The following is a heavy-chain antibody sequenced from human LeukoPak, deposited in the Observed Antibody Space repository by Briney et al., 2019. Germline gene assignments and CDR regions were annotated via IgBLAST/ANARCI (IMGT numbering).Heavy chain of an antibody. D-gene: IGHD3-22*01. Sequence: GASLRLSWAASGFTFISYCMSWVRQAPGEGLEWVANIKQDGSEKYYVDSVKGRFTISRDNAKNSLYLQMNSLRAEDTAVYYCARDVDYYDSSGYSDYWGQGTLVTVSS. J-gene: IGHJ4*02. V-gene: IGHV3-7*01. CDR3: ARDVDYYDSSGYSDY. CDR2: IKQDGSEK. CDR1: GFTFISYC.